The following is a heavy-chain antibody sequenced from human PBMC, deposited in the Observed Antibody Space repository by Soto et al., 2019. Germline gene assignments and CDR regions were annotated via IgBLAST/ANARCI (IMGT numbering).Heavy chain of an antibody. J-gene: IGHJ3*02. V-gene: IGHV4-59*13. CDR3: ARDRGSLTTGDGTFDI. Sequence: KPSETLSLTCTVSGGSFSTYYWSWIRQPPGKGLEWIGYVSYSGTTNYSPSLKSRVTISLDTSNNEFSLKLRSATAADTAVYYCARDRGSLTTGDGTFDIWGPGTMVTVSS. CDR2: VSYSGTT. CDR1: GGSFSTYY. D-gene: IGHD4-17*01.